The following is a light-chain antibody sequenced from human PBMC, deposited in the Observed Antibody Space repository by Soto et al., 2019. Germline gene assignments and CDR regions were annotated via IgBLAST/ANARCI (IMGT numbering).Light chain of an antibody. V-gene: IGKV3-11*01. CDR3: QQRSNWIT. Sequence: EIVLTQSPATLSLSPGETATLSCRASQSVSGYIGWYQQKPGQAPRLLIYADSNRATGIPARFSGSGSGTDFTLTISSLEPEDFAVYYCQQRSNWITFGQGTRLENK. CDR1: QSVSGY. CDR2: ADS. J-gene: IGKJ5*01.